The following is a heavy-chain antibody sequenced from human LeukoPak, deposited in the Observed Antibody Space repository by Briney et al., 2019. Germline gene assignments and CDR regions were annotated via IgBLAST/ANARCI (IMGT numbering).Heavy chain of an antibody. D-gene: IGHD3-9*01. CDR3: ARGGARYFDVGDAFDI. V-gene: IGHV5-51*01. Sequence: GESLKISCKGSGYSFTSYWIGWVRQMPGKGLEWMGIIYPGDSDTRYSPSFQGQVTISADKSISTAYLQWSSLKASDTAMYYCARGGARYFDVGDAFDIWGQGTMVTVSS. CDR2: IYPGDSDT. CDR1: GYSFTSYW. J-gene: IGHJ3*02.